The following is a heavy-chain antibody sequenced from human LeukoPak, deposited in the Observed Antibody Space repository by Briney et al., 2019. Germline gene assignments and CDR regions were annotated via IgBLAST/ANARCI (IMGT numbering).Heavy chain of an antibody. V-gene: IGHV4-59*01. CDR1: GGSISSYY. Sequence: SETLSLTCTVSGGSISSYYWSWIRQPPGKGLEWIGYIYYSGSTSYNPSLKSRVTISVDTSKKQFSLKLSSVTAADTAFYYCARYIVSYPHVVFVIWGKGGMVTVSS. CDR3: ARYIVSYPHVVFVI. D-gene: IGHD1-26*01. CDR2: IYYSGST. J-gene: IGHJ3*02.